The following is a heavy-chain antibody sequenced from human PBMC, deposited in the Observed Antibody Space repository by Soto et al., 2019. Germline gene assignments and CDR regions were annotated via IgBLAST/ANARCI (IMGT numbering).Heavy chain of an antibody. V-gene: IGHV3-48*02. CDR1: GFSLSDYA. J-gene: IGHJ6*02. CDR3: ARINLVEWFFINVDVYDMDV. Sequence: GGSLRLSCVASGFSLSDYAVNWVLQAPGKGLEWVSFISSDSRTIYYADSVEGRFTVSRDNARNSVSLQMDSLRDEDAAVYYCARINLVEWFFINVDVYDMDVWGQGTPVTVSS. CDR2: ISSDSRTI. D-gene: IGHD3-3*01.